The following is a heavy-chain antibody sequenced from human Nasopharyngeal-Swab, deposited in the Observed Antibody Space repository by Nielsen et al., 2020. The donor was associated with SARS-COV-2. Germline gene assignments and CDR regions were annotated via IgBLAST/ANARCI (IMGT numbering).Heavy chain of an antibody. CDR1: GFTFSSYA. CDR3: ARDPRGLWDSYGMDV. CDR2: ISYDGSNK. D-gene: IGHD1-26*01. V-gene: IGHV3-30*04. J-gene: IGHJ6*02. Sequence: GESLKISCAASGFTFSSYAMHWVRQAPGKGLEWVAVISYDGSNKYYADSVKGRFTISRDNSKNTLYLQMNSLRAEGTAVYYCARDPRGLWDSYGMDVWGQGTTVTVSS.